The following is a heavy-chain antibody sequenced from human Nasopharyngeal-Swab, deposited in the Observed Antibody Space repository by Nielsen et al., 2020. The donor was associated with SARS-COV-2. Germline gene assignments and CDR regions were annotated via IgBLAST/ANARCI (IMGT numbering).Heavy chain of an antibody. CDR1: GFVVSSSF. CDR2: TYSGGST. V-gene: IGHV3-53*01. CDR3: ARDWGD. D-gene: IGHD3-16*01. Sequence: GESLKISCAGSGFVVSSSFMSWVRQAPGKGLEWVSVTYSGGSTYYADSVSGRFTISRDDSKNTLDLQMDSLGAEDMAVYYCARDWGDWGQGTLVTVSS. J-gene: IGHJ4*02.